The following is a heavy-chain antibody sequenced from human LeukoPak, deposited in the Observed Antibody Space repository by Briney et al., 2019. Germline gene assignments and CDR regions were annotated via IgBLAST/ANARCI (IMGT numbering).Heavy chain of an antibody. V-gene: IGHV1-18*01. J-gene: IGHJ4*02. CDR1: GYTFTSYG. CDR3: ARSIFAIVGVSGGPRYFDY. Sequence: ASVKVSCKASGYTFTSYGISWVRQAPGQGLEWMGWISAYNGNTNYAQKLQGRVTMTTDTSTSTAYMELRSLRSDDTAVYYCARSIFAIVGVSGGPRYFDYWGQGTLVTVSS. CDR2: ISAYNGNT. D-gene: IGHD1-26*01.